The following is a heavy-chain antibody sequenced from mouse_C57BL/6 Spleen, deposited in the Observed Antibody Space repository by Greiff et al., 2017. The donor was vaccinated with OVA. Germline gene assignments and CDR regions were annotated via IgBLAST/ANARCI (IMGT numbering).Heavy chain of an antibody. Sequence: QVQLKQPGAELVKPGASVKLSCKASGYTFTSYWMHWVKQRPGRGLEWIGRIDPNSGGTKYNEKFKSKATLTVDKPSSTAYMQLSSLTSEDSAVYYCARRITTDWYFDVWGTGTTVTVSS. V-gene: IGHV1-72*01. CDR3: ARRITTDWYFDV. CDR2: IDPNSGGT. CDR1: GYTFTSYW. J-gene: IGHJ1*03. D-gene: IGHD1-1*01.